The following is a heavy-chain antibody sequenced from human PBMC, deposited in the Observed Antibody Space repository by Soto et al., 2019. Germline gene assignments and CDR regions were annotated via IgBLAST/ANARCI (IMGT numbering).Heavy chain of an antibody. J-gene: IGHJ4*02. CDR1: GYTFTSYY. D-gene: IGHD3-22*01. CDR2: INPSGGST. Sequence: ASVKVSCKASGYTFTSYYMHWVRQAPGQGLEWMGIINPSGGSTSYAQKFQGRVTMTRDTSTSTVYMELSSLRSEDTAVYYCARDHLVGYYYDSSGYFSFDYWGQGTLVTVS. CDR3: ARDHLVGYYYDSSGYFSFDY. V-gene: IGHV1-46*01.